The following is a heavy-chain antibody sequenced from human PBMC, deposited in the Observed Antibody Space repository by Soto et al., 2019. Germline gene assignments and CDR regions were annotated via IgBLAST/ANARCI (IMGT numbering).Heavy chain of an antibody. V-gene: IGHV3-30*18. Sequence: QVQLVESGGGVVQPGRSLRLSCAASGFTFSHYAMHWVRPAPGKGLEWVALMSYDGSNEYYADSVKGRFTISRDTSKNTLYLQMNSLRAEDTAVYYCAKDGSHNFDYWGQGTLVTVSS. J-gene: IGHJ4*02. D-gene: IGHD1-26*01. CDR3: AKDGSHNFDY. CDR2: MSYDGSNE. CDR1: GFTFSHYA.